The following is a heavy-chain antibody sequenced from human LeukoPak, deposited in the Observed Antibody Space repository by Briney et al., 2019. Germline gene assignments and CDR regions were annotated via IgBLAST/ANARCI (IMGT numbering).Heavy chain of an antibody. V-gene: IGHV4-4*02. CDR3: ARGASTFPFDY. CDR1: GFTFGSYW. Sequence: GSLRLSCAASGFTFGSYWMSWVRQPPGKGLEWIGEIYHSGSTNYNPSLESRVSISVDKSKNQFSLKLSSVTAADTAVYYCARGASTFPFDYWGQGTLVTVSS. CDR2: IYHSGST. J-gene: IGHJ4*02. D-gene: IGHD3-16*01.